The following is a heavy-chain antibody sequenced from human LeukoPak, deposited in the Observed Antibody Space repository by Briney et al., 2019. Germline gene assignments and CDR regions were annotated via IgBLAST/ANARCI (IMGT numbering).Heavy chain of an antibody. CDR2: ISFDGSSK. CDR3: ARTDGKWPPLQRQKTYYYYYGMDV. V-gene: IGHV3-30-3*01. CDR1: GFTFSCFA. Sequence: GGSLRLSCAASGFTFSCFAMHWVRQAPGKGLEWVAVISFDGSSKYYTDSVKGRFTISRDNSKDTLYLQMNSLRTDDTAVYFCARTDGKWPPLQRQKTYYYYYGMDVWGQGTTVTVSS. J-gene: IGHJ6*02. D-gene: IGHD5-12*01.